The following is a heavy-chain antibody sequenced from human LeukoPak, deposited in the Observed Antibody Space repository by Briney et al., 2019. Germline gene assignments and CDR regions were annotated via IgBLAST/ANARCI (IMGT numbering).Heavy chain of an antibody. CDR3: AVGGVIFGVAADAFDI. CDR2: IYTSGST. V-gene: IGHV4-61*02. Sequence: PSETLSLTCTVSGGSISSGSYYWSWIRQPAGKGLEWIGRIYTSGSTNYNPSLKSRVTISVDTSKNQFSLKLSSVTAADTAVYYCAVGGVIFGVAADAFDIWGQGTMVTVSS. J-gene: IGHJ3*02. D-gene: IGHD3-3*01. CDR1: GGSISSGSYY.